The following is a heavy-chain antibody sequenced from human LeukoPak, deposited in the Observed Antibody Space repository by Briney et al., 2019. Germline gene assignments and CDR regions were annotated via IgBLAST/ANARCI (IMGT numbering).Heavy chain of an antibody. V-gene: IGHV1-2*02. CDR3: ARYSGYDEPFEY. Sequence: GASVKVSCKASGSTFTGYYMHWVRQAPGQGLEWMGWINPNSGGTSYAQMFQGRVTMTRDTSVTTAYMELSRLRSDDTAVCYCARYSGYDEPFEYWGQGTLVTVSS. D-gene: IGHD5-12*01. J-gene: IGHJ4*02. CDR1: GSTFTGYY. CDR2: INPNSGGT.